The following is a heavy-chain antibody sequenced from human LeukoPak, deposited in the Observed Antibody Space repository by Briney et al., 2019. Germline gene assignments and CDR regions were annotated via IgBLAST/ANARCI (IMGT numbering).Heavy chain of an antibody. Sequence: PGRSLRLSCAASGFTFSSYAMHWVRQAPGKGLEWVAVISYDGSNKYYADSVKGRFTISRDNSKNTLYLQMNSLRAEDTAVYYCAGRRRATMGYWGQGTLVTVSS. CDR2: ISYDGSNK. J-gene: IGHJ4*02. D-gene: IGHD5-24*01. CDR3: AGRRRATMGY. CDR1: GFTFSSYA. V-gene: IGHV3-30*04.